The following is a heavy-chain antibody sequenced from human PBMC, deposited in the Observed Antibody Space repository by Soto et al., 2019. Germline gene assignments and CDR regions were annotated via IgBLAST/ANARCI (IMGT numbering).Heavy chain of an antibody. CDR1: GGTFSSYA. V-gene: IGHV1-69*13. CDR3: ARAYDCSGGSCPQYYYGMDV. J-gene: IGHJ6*02. D-gene: IGHD2-15*01. Sequence: SVKVSCKASGGTFSSYAISWVRQAPGQGLEWMGGIIPIFGTANYAQKFQGRVTITADESTSTAYMELSSLRSEDTAVYYCARAYDCSGGSCPQYYYGMDVWGQGTTVTVSS. CDR2: IIPIFGTA.